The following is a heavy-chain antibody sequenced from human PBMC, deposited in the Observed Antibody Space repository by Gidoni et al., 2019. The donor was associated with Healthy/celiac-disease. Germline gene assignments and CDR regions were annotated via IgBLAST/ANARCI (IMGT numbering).Heavy chain of an antibody. V-gene: IGHV3-30*18. CDR1: GFTFSSYG. Sequence: QVQLVESGGGVVQPGRSLRLSCAASGFTFSSYGMHWVRQAPGKGLEWVAVISYDGSNKYYADSVKGRFTISRDNSKNTLYLQMNSLRAEDTAVYYCAKGGGYSYGIKGDWGQGTLVTVSS. J-gene: IGHJ4*02. D-gene: IGHD5-18*01. CDR2: ISYDGSNK. CDR3: AKGGGYSYGIKGD.